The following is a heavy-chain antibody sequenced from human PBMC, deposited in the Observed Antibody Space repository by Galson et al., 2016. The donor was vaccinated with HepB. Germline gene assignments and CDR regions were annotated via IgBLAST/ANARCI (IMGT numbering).Heavy chain of an antibody. CDR3: ARTWYYSILSGYYPYFDD. J-gene: IGHJ4*02. CDR2: IGMSDTTI. CDR1: GFTFSDYY. V-gene: IGHV3-11*01. D-gene: IGHD3-9*01. Sequence: SLRLSCAVSGFTFSDYYMTWIRQAPGKGLEWISYIGMSDTTIYYADSVKGRFTVSRDNANRSLYLQMNSLRAEDTAVHYCARTWYYSILSGYYPYFDDWGQGTLVTVSP.